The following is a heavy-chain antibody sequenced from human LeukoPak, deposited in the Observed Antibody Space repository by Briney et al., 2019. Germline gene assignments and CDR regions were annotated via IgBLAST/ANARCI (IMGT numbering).Heavy chain of an antibody. CDR1: GFTFSSYG. CDR2: IWYDGSNK. J-gene: IGHJ5*02. CDR3: ARDNSSWFDP. Sequence: GRSLRLSCAASGFTFSSYGMHWVRQAPGKGLEWVAVIWYDGSNKYYADSVKGRFTISRDNSKNTLYLQMNSLRAEDTAVYYCARDNSSWFDPWGQEPWSPSPQ. V-gene: IGHV3-33*01. D-gene: IGHD6-13*01.